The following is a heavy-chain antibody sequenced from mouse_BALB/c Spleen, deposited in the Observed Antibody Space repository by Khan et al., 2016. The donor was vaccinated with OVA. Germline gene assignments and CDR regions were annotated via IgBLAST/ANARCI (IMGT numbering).Heavy chain of an antibody. V-gene: IGHV1-80*01. D-gene: IGHD2-14*01. J-gene: IGHJ3*01. CDR3: ARSGYDFFAY. CDR2: IYLGDGNT. Sequence: VELVESGAELVRPGPSMKISCKVSGYAFSNYWMNWVRQGLGQGREWFGQIYLGDGNTNYNGKFKDKATLTADKSSSPAYMQLSSLTSEDSAVYFCARSGYDFFAYWGQGTLVTVSA. CDR1: GYAFSNYW.